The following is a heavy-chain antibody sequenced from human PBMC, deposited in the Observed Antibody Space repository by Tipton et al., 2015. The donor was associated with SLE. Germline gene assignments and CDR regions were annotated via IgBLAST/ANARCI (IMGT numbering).Heavy chain of an antibody. J-gene: IGHJ2*01. V-gene: IGHV4-39*07. CDR3: ARSAGATRPHWYFDV. CDR2: IYYSGSP. CDR1: GGSITISGYY. D-gene: IGHD5-12*01. Sequence: TLSLTCTVSGGSITISGYYWGWIRQAPGKGLEWIGSIYYSGSPYYNPSLKSRVTISEDTSKNQFSLKVSSVTAADTAAYYCARSAGATRPHWYFDVWGRGSLVTVSS.